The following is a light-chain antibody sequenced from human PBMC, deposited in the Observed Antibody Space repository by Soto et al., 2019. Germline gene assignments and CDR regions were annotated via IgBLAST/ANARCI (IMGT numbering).Light chain of an antibody. V-gene: IGLV2-14*03. CDR2: DVS. J-gene: IGLJ1*01. CDR3: SSYTSSSTHV. Sequence: QSVLTQPASVSGSRGQSITISCTGTSSDVGAYNFVSWYQQHPGKLPKLMIFDVSRRPSGVSDRFSGSKSGNTASLTISGLQAEDDGDYYCSSYTSSSTHVFGSGTKLTVL. CDR1: SSDVGAYNF.